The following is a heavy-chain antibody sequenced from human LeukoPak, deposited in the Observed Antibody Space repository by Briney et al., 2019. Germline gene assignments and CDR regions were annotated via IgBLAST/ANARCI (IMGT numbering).Heavy chain of an antibody. D-gene: IGHD6-13*01. CDR2: IIPIFGTA. CDR1: GGTFSSYA. J-gene: IGHJ4*02. Sequence: SVKVSCKASGGTFSSYAISWVRQAPGQGLEWMGGIIPIFGTANYAQKFQGRVTITADKSTSTAYMELSSLRSEDTAVYYCARPSSSWYGYFDYWGQGTLVTVSS. V-gene: IGHV1-69*06. CDR3: ARPSSSWYGYFDY.